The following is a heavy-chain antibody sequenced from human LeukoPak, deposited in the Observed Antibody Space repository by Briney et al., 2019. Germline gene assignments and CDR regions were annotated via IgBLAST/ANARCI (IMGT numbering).Heavy chain of an antibody. CDR2: IVVGSGNI. J-gene: IGHJ3*02. V-gene: IGHV1-58*02. CDR3: ARVAVNCGGDCTDAFDI. CDR1: GFTFTSSV. D-gene: IGHD2-21*02. Sequence: ASVKVSCKASGFTFTSSVMQWVRQARRQRLEWIGWIVVGSGNINYAQNFQERVTITRDMSTSTAYMELSSLRSEDTAVYYCARVAVNCGGDCTDAFDIWGQGTMVTVSS.